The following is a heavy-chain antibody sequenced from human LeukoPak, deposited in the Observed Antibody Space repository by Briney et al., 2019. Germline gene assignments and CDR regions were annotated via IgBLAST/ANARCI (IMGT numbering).Heavy chain of an antibody. CDR1: GFTVSNNY. Sequence: GGSLRLSCAASGFTVSNNYMSWVRQAPGKGLEWVANIKQDGSEKYYVDSVKGRFTISRDNAKNSLYLQMNSLRAEDTAVYYCARDGDSGSYYEGYYFDYWGQGTLVTVSS. CDR3: ARDGDSGSYYEGYYFDY. J-gene: IGHJ4*02. CDR2: IKQDGSEK. V-gene: IGHV3-7*01. D-gene: IGHD1-26*01.